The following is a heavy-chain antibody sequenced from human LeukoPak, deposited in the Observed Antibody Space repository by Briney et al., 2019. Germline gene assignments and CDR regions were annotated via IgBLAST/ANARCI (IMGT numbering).Heavy chain of an antibody. V-gene: IGHV3-21*01. Sequence: GGSLRLSCAASGFTFSSYSMNWVRQAPGKGLEWVSSISSSSSYIYYADSVKGRFTISRDNAKNSLYLQMNSLRAEDTAVYYCASGYSCGWPRVRWYFDLWGRGTLVTVSS. CDR1: GFTFSSYS. D-gene: IGHD6-19*01. J-gene: IGHJ2*01. CDR3: ASGYSCGWPRVRWYFDL. CDR2: ISSSSSYI.